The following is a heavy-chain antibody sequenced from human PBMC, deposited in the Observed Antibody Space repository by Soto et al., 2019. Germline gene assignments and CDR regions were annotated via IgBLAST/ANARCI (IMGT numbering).Heavy chain of an antibody. Sequence: PSETLSLTCAVSGDSISSVNWWSWVRQSPGQGLEWIGDIYHTGITNYNPSLQSRVTISVDKSKSEFSINLTSVTAADTSVYYCARPPGYFTISSLDPWGQGTLVTVSS. CDR3: ARPPGYFTISSLDP. D-gene: IGHD2-8*01. CDR1: GDSISSVNW. V-gene: IGHV4-4*02. J-gene: IGHJ5*02. CDR2: IYHTGIT.